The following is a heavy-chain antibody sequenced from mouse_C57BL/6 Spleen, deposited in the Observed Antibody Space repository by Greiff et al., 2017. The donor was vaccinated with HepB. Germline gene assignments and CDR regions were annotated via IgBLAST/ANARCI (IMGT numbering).Heavy chain of an antibody. CDR1: GYTFTDYE. J-gene: IGHJ3*01. Sequence: QVQLQQSGAELVRPGASVTLSCKASGYTFTDYEMHWVKQTPVHGLEWIGAIDPETGGTAYNQKFKGKAILTADKSSSTAYMELRSLTSEDSAVYYCTRRGIYDGYPFAYWGQGTLVTVSA. D-gene: IGHD2-3*01. CDR3: TRRGIYDGYPFAY. CDR2: IDPETGGT. V-gene: IGHV1-15*01.